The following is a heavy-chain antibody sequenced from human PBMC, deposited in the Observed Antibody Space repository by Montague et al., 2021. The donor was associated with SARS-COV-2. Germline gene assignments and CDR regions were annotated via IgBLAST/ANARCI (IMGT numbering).Heavy chain of an antibody. CDR3: ARDNMGSIDY. D-gene: IGHD1-26*01. CDR1: GFTFSPYY. CDR2: MSYDGSSR. Sequence: SLRLSCGASGFTFSPYYMQWVRQAPGKGLEWVAIMSYDGSSRYHVDSVKGRFTISRDNSRNTLYLQMDSLRSEDTAVYYCARDNMGSIDYWGQGTLVTVSS. J-gene: IGHJ4*02. V-gene: IGHV3-30*04.